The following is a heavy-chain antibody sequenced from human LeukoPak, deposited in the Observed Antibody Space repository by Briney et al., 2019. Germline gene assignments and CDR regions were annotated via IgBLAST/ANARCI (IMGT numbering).Heavy chain of an antibody. CDR3: TRVPGSGSYYNLPFDY. Sequence: SVKVSCKASGGTFSSYAISWVRQAPGQGLEWMGGIIPIFGTANYAQKLQGRVTMTTDRSTSTAYMELRSLRSDDTAVFYCTRVPGSGSYYNLPFDYWGQGTLVTVSS. D-gene: IGHD3-10*01. CDR2: IIPIFGTA. J-gene: IGHJ4*02. CDR1: GGTFSSYA. V-gene: IGHV1-69*05.